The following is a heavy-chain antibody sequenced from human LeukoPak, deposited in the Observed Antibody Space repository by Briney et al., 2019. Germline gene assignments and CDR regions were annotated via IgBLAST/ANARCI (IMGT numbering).Heavy chain of an antibody. CDR2: IYHSGST. V-gene: IGHV4-30-2*01. J-gene: IGHJ3*02. Sequence: SQTLSLTCAVSGGSISSGGYSWSWIRQPPGKGLEWIGYIYHSGSTYYNPSLKSRVTISVARSKNQSSLKLSSVPAADTAVYSCARVSSLTGCGFDIWGQGTMVTVSS. CDR3: ARVSSLTGCGFDI. D-gene: IGHD3-9*01. CDR1: GGSISSGGYS.